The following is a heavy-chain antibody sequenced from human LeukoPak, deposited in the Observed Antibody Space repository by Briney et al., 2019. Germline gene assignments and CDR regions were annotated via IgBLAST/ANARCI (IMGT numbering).Heavy chain of an antibody. CDR2: IHHSGST. J-gene: IGHJ2*01. CDR3: ARKRATVTTWYFDL. CDR1: GYSISTGYY. D-gene: IGHD4-17*01. Sequence: PSETLSLTCIVSGYSISTGYYWGWIRQPPGKGLEWIGNIHHSGSTYYNPSLKSRVTISVDTSKNQLSLKLSSVTAADTAVYYCARKRATVTTWYFDLWGRGTLVTVSS. V-gene: IGHV4-38-2*02.